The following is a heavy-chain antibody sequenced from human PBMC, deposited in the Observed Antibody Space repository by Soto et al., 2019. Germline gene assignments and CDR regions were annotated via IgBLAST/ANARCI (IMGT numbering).Heavy chain of an antibody. J-gene: IGHJ5*02. V-gene: IGHV3-30*04. CDR2: ISYDGSNK. Sequence: GGSLRLSCAASGFAFSSYTMHWVRQAPGKGLEWVAVISYDGSNKYYADSVKGRLTISRDNSKNTLYLQMNSLRTEDMAVYYSAKGEGSPREKKAWFDPGGKGTRVTVPS. CDR3: AKGEGSPREKKAWFDP. CDR1: GFAFSSYT. D-gene: IGHD2-15*01.